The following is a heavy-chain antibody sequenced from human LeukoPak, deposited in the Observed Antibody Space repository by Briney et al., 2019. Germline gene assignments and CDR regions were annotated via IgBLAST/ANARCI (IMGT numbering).Heavy chain of an antibody. CDR3: ARGVKAVAGTSSDY. J-gene: IGHJ4*02. CDR2: ISSSSSYI. V-gene: IGHV3-21*01. Sequence: GGSLRLSCAASGFTFSSYSMNWVRQAPGKGLEWVSSISSSSSYIYCADSVKGRFTISRDNAKNSLYLQMNSLRAEDTAVYYCARGVKAVAGTSSDYWGQGTLVTVSS. CDR1: GFTFSSYS. D-gene: IGHD6-19*01.